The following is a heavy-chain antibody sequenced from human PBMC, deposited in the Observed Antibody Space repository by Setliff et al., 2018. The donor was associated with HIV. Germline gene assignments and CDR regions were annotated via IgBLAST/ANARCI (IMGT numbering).Heavy chain of an antibody. CDR2: IIPILGIA. D-gene: IGHD3-3*01. V-gene: IGHV1-69*10. CDR1: GGTFSSYA. Sequence: ASVKVSCKASGGTFSSYAISWVRQAPGQGLEWMGGIIPILGIANYAQKFQGRVTITADEYTSTAYMELSSLRSEDTAVYYCARRQWGTSAYYEFFQQWGQGSLVTVSS. CDR3: ARRQWGTSAYYEFFQQ. J-gene: IGHJ1*01.